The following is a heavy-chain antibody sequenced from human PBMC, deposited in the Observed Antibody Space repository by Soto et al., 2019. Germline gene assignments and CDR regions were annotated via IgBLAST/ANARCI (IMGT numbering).Heavy chain of an antibody. V-gene: IGHV3-53*01. D-gene: IGHD4-17*01. CDR1: GFTVSSNY. CDR2: IYTAGST. J-gene: IGHJ4*02. Sequence: GGSLRLSCAVSGFTVSSNYMSWVRQAPGKGLEWVSVIYTAGSTYYADSVKGRFTISRDHSKNTLYLEMNSLRAEDTAVYYCAREYTAYGLAFDYWGQGTLVTVSS. CDR3: AREYTAYGLAFDY.